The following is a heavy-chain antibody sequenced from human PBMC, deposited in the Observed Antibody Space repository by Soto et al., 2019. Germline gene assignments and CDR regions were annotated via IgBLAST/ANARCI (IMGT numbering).Heavy chain of an antibody. D-gene: IGHD5-12*01. CDR1: GGFFSTNC. V-gene: IGHV4-34*01. Sequence: VQLQQWGAGLVKPSETLSLTCAVHGGFFSTNCWMWIRQPPGKGLEWIGEIDNRGRTNYHPSLKRRFTVALDTSKSQVSLKPTSVTAADTAVYYCAWKGVETTWGTINFWGQGTLVTVSS. J-gene: IGHJ4*02. CDR3: AWKGVETTWGTINF. CDR2: IDNRGRT.